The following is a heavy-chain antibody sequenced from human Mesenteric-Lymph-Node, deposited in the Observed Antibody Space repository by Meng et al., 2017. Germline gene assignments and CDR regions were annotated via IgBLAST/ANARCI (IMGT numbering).Heavy chain of an antibody. Sequence: ASVKVSCKASGGTFSSYTISWVRQATGQGLEWMGWMNPNSGNTGYAQKFQGRVTMTRNTSISTAYMELSSLRSEDTAVYYCARLAAAGTLDYWGQGTLVTVSS. CDR2: MNPNSGNT. D-gene: IGHD6-13*01. CDR1: GGTFSSYT. V-gene: IGHV1-8*02. J-gene: IGHJ4*02. CDR3: ARLAAAGTLDY.